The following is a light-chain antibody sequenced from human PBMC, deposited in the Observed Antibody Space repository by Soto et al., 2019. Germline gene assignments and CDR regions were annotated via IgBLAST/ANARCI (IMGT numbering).Light chain of an antibody. V-gene: IGKV3D-20*01. J-gene: IGKJ4*01. CDR1: QSVSNSY. CDR2: DAS. CDR3: QQYGSFPLT. Sequence: EIVLTQSPATLSLSPGERATLSCGASQSVSNSYLAGYQQTPGLAPRLLIYDASSRATGIPDRFSGSGSGTDFTLTISRLEPEDFAVYYCQQYGSFPLTFGGGTKVEIK.